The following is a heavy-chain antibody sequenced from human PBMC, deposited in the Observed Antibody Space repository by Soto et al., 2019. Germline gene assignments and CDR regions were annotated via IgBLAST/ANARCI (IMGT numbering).Heavy chain of an antibody. J-gene: IGHJ6*03. D-gene: IGHD1-1*01. Sequence: SVKVSCKASGFTFTSSAMQWVRQARGQRLEWIGWIVVGSGNTNYAQKFQERVTITRDMSTSTAYMELSSLRSEDTAVYYCAADLGRPYYYYYMDVSGKATTVTVSS. CDR2: IVVGSGNT. CDR3: AADLGRPYYYYYMDV. V-gene: IGHV1-58*02. CDR1: GFTFTSSA.